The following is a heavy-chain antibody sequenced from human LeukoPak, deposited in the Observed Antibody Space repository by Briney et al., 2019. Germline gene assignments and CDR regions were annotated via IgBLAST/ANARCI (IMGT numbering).Heavy chain of an antibody. CDR3: ARDRRTSGYSGYDGFDP. J-gene: IGHJ5*02. V-gene: IGHV7-4-1*02. Sequence: ASVKVSCKASGYTFTSYAMNWVRQAPGQGLEWMGWINTNTGNPTYAQGFTGRFVFSLDTSVSTAYLQISSLKAEDTAVYYCARDRRTSGYSGYDGFDPWGQGTLVTVSS. D-gene: IGHD5-12*01. CDR2: INTNTGNP. CDR1: GYTFTSYA.